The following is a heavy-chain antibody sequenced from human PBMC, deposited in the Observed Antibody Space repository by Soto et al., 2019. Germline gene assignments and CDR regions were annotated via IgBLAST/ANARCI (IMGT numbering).Heavy chain of an antibody. Sequence: SETLSLTCTVSGGSISSYYWSWIRQPPGKGLEWIGYIYFSGSTNYNPSLKSRVTISVDTSKNQFSLKLSSVTAADTAVYYCARDIMGTNYYYYGMDVWGQGTTVTVSS. V-gene: IGHV4-59*01. CDR1: GGSISSYY. CDR3: ARDIMGTNYYYYGMDV. D-gene: IGHD2-8*01. CDR2: IYFSGST. J-gene: IGHJ6*02.